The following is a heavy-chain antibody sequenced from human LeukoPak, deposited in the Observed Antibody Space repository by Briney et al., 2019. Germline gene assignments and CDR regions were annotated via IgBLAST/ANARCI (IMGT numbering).Heavy chain of an antibody. CDR1: GFTFSSYS. V-gene: IGHV3-21*01. CDR3: ARDPQGGSGSYWDYYYYYGMDV. Sequence: AGGSLILSCAASGFTFSSYSMNWVRQAPGKGLEWVSSISSSSSYIHYADSVKGRFTISRDNAKNSLYLQMNSLRAEDTAVYYCARDPQGGSGSYWDYYYYYGMDVWGQGTTVTVSS. J-gene: IGHJ6*02. CDR2: ISSSSSYI. D-gene: IGHD3-10*01.